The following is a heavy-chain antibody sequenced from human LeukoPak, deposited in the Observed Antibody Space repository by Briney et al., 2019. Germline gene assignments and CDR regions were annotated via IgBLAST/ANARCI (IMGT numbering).Heavy chain of an antibody. CDR2: IKTDGSEK. CDR1: GITVSRNY. CDR3: ARDSPATGMSMDV. Sequence: PGGSLRLSCAVSGITVSRNYMSWVRQAPGTGLEWVANIKTDGSEKQYVDSVKGRFTISRDNAKNSLYLQMNSLRAEDTAIYYCARDSPATGMSMDVWGKGTTVTVSS. V-gene: IGHV3-7*01. D-gene: IGHD1-1*01. J-gene: IGHJ6*03.